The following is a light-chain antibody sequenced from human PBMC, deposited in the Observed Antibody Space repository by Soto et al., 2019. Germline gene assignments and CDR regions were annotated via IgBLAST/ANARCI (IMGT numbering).Light chain of an antibody. V-gene: IGLV1-40*01. CDR3: QSYDSSLTNAV. Sequence: QSALTQPPSVSVAPGQTSTISCNGSSSNIGAGYDVHWYQQLPGRAPKLLIYGNNNRPSGVPDRFSGSKSGTSVSLAITGLRGEDEADYHCQSYDSSLTNAVFGGGTKLTVL. CDR2: GNN. CDR1: SSNIGAGYD. J-gene: IGLJ2*01.